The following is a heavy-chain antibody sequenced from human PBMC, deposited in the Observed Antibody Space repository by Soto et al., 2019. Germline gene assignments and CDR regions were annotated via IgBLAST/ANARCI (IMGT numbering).Heavy chain of an antibody. CDR3: ARVGYSNYDY. CDR2: IYYSGST. V-gene: IGHV4-61*01. D-gene: IGHD4-4*01. Sequence: QVQLQESGPGLVKPSETLSLTCTVSGGSVSSGSYYWSWIRQPPGKGLEWIGYIYYSGSTNYNPSLQSRVTISVDTSKNQFSLKLSSVTAADTAVYYCARVGYSNYDYWGQGTLVTVSS. J-gene: IGHJ4*02. CDR1: GGSVSSGSYY.